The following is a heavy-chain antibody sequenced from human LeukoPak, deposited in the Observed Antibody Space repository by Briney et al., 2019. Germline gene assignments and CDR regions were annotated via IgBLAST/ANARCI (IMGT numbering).Heavy chain of an antibody. Sequence: PSETLSLTCTVSGGSINSGTYFWSWIRQPAETGLEWVGHIYTSGSTDYNPSLKSRVTISRDTSTNQFSLRMSSVTATDTAVYYCARVGNYYGSGSDYWGQGTLVTVSS. CDR3: ARVGNYYGSGSDY. D-gene: IGHD3-10*01. V-gene: IGHV4-61*09. CDR2: IYTSGST. CDR1: GGSINSGTYF. J-gene: IGHJ4*02.